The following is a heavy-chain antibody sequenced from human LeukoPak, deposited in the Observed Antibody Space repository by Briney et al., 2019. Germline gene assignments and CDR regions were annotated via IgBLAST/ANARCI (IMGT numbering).Heavy chain of an antibody. J-gene: IGHJ5*02. CDR2: INHSGST. Sequence: PSVTLSLTCAVYGGSFSGYYWSWIRQPPGKGLEWIGEINHSGSTNYNPSLKSRVTISLDASKNQFSLKLNSVTAADTAVYYCVRRDGYTLYNWFDPWGQGTLVTVSS. CDR3: VRRDGYTLYNWFDP. D-gene: IGHD5-24*01. CDR1: GGSFSGYY. V-gene: IGHV4-34*01.